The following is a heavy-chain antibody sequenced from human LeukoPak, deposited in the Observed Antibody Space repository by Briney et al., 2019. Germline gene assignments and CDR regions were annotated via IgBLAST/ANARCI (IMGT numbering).Heavy chain of an antibody. V-gene: IGHV4-4*07. CDR2: IHTSGGT. J-gene: IGHJ4*02. CDR1: GGSITSYY. CDR3: ARDQYYYDSSGYVFDY. Sequence: SETLSLTCTVSGGSITSYYWSWIRQPAGKGLEWIGRIHTSGGTNYNPSLKSRVTMSGDTSKHQFSLTLSSVTAADTAVYYCARDQYYYDSSGYVFDYWGQGTLVTVSS. D-gene: IGHD3-22*01.